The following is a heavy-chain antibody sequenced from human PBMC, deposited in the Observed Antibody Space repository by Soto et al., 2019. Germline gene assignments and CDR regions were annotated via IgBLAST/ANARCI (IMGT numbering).Heavy chain of an antibody. D-gene: IGHD3-22*01. V-gene: IGHV1-18*01. CDR2: ISPYDGNT. CDR3: ARGGYYDSSGSRNYHYYGMNV. CDR1: GYTFSSYH. Sequence: GASVKVSCKASGYTFSSYHISWVRQAPGQGLEWLGWISPYDGNTKYAQILQGRVSMTTDTSTKTAYMEVRSLRSDDTAVYYCARGGYYDSSGSRNYHYYGMNVWGQGTTVTVSS. J-gene: IGHJ6*02.